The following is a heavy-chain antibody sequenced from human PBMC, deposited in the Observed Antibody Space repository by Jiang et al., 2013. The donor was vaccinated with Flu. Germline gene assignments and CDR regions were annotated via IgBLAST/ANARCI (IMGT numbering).Heavy chain of an antibody. J-gene: IGHJ5*02. CDR1: GGSVSSGSYY. Sequence: GLVKPSETLSLTCTVSGGSVSSGSYYWSWIRQPPGKGLEWIGYIYYSGSTNYNPSLKSRVTISVDTSKNQFSLKLSSVTAADTAVYYCARAVATIPPNNWFDPWGQGTLVTVSS. V-gene: IGHV4-61*01. D-gene: IGHD5-12*01. CDR3: ARAVATIPPNNWFDP. CDR2: IYYSGST.